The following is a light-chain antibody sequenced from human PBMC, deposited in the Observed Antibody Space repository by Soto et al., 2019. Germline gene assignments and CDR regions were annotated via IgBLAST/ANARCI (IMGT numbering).Light chain of an antibody. J-gene: IGKJ5*01. Sequence: EIVLTQSPGTLSLSPGERGTLSCRASQSVSSSDLAWYQQKPGQAPRLLIYSASSRATGIPDRFSASGSGTDFTLTISRLEPEDFGMYYCQQYGSSLITFGQGTRLEI. V-gene: IGKV3-20*01. CDR3: QQYGSSLIT. CDR2: SAS. CDR1: QSVSSSD.